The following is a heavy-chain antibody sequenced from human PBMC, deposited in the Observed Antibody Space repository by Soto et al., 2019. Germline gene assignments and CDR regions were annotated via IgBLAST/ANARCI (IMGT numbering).Heavy chain of an antibody. Sequence: SETLSLTCTVSGGSISSYYWSWIRQPPGKGLEWIGYIYYSGSTNYNPSLKSRVTISVDTSKNQFSLKLSSVTAADTAVYYCARAPPCYDFWSGYSYYYGMDVWGQGTTVTVSS. D-gene: IGHD3-3*01. CDR3: ARAPPCYDFWSGYSYYYGMDV. V-gene: IGHV4-59*01. J-gene: IGHJ6*02. CDR2: IYYSGST. CDR1: GGSISSYY.